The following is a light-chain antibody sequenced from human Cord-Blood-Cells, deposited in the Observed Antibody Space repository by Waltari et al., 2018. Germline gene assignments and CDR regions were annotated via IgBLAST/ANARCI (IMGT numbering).Light chain of an antibody. Sequence: DIQMTQSPSTLSASVGDRVTITCRASQSISSWLAWYQQKPGKAPKLLIYDASSLESGVPSRFSGSGSGTEFTRTISSLQPYDFATYYCQQYNSYWTFGQGTKVEIK. V-gene: IGKV1-5*01. CDR3: QQYNSYWT. CDR2: DAS. J-gene: IGKJ1*01. CDR1: QSISSW.